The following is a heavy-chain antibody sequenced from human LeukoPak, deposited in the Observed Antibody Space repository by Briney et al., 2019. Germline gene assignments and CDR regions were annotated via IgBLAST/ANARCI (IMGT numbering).Heavy chain of an antibody. CDR1: GGSLSSSSYY. CDR2: IYYSGST. V-gene: IGHV4-39*01. CDR3: ARPGPAVAGRTVDNWFDP. Sequence: SETLSLTCTVSGGSLSSSSYYWGWIRQPPGKGLEWIGSIYYSGSTYYNPSLKSRVTISVDTSKNQFSLKPSSVTAADTAVYYCARPGPAVAGRTVDNWFDPWGQGTLVTVSS. D-gene: IGHD6-19*01. J-gene: IGHJ5*02.